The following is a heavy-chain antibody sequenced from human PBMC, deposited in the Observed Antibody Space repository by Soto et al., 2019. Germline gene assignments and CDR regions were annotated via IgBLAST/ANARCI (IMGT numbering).Heavy chain of an antibody. V-gene: IGHV3-7*01. Sequence: EVQLVESGGGLVQPGGSLRLSCAASGFTFSSYWMSWVRQAPGKGLEWVANIKQDGSGKYYVDSVKGRFTISRDNAKNSLYLQMNSLRAEDTAVYYCAREGIVVVVAVSLWGQGTMVTVSS. CDR1: GFTFSSYW. CDR2: IKQDGSGK. J-gene: IGHJ3*01. D-gene: IGHD2-15*01. CDR3: AREGIVVVVAVSL.